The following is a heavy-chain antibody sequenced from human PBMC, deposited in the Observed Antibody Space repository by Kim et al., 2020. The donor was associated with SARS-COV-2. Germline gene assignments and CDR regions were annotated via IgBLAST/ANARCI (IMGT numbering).Heavy chain of an antibody. V-gene: IGHV1-69*13. CDR3: ATDSTPYYSGNSRWFAA. CDR2: FIPVIKQI. Sequence: SVKVSCQASGGFPGSYAMFWLRQAPGQGLEWMGGFIPVIKQIVYSQKFRGRITVAADERTSSTYLELSSLRSDDTAIYYCATDSTPYYSGNSRWFAAWGQGTLLIVSS. D-gene: IGHD6-19*01. CDR1: GGFPGSYA. J-gene: IGHJ5*02.